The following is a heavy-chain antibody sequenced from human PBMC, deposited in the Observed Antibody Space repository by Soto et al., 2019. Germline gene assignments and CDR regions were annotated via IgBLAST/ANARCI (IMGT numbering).Heavy chain of an antibody. CDR3: ATYHPWNADEPSTEDEFES. CDR1: GGSISRDY. J-gene: IGHJ3*02. D-gene: IGHD1-1*01. CDR2: ISYSGST. V-gene: IGHV4-59*01. Sequence: TLLLTCTVSGGSISRDYGHWIRQPPGKRLEWIGYISYSGSTSYNSSLKTRVTIPADMPKNHFSLNLSSVTAEETDVYYCATYHPWNADEPSTEDEFESWGQGKIVTV.